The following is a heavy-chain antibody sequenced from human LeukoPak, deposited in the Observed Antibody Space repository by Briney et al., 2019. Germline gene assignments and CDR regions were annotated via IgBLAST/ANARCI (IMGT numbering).Heavy chain of an antibody. J-gene: IGHJ4*02. CDR1: GFTFTSYS. Sequence: GGSLRLSCAASGFTFTSYSMNWVRQAPGKGPEWVSYISSSSTIYYADSVRGRFTISRDNAKNSLYLQMNSLRVEDTAVYYCARDYYGDYVFDYWGQGTLVSISS. V-gene: IGHV3-48*01. D-gene: IGHD4-17*01. CDR3: ARDYYGDYVFDY. CDR2: ISSSSTI.